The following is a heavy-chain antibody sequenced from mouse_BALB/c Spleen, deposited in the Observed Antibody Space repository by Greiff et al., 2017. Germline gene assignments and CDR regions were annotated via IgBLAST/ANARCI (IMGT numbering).Heavy chain of an antibody. CDR3: ARYKNYYRYDGPFDY. Sequence: EVKLQESGPSLVKPSQTLSLTCSVTGDSITSGYWNWIRKFPGNKLEYMGYISYSGSTYYNPSLKSRISITRDTSKNQYYLQLNSVTTEDTATYYCARYKNYYRYDGPFDYWGQGTTLTVSS. J-gene: IGHJ2*01. D-gene: IGHD2-14*01. CDR1: GDSITSGY. V-gene: IGHV3-8*02. CDR2: ISYSGST.